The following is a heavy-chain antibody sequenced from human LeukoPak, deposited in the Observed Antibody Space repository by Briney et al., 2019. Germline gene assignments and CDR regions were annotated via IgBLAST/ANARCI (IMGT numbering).Heavy chain of an antibody. D-gene: IGHD3-22*01. CDR2: ISSSGSTK. V-gene: IGHV3-48*03. CDR1: GFTFSSYE. Sequence: GGSLRLSCAASGFTFSSYEMNWVRQAPGKGLEWFSYISSSGSTKYYAASVKGRFTLSRDNAKNSLYLQMNSLRAEDTAVYYCARDRDPGYYDTNGYRRINAFDILGRGTMVTVSS. J-gene: IGHJ3*02. CDR3: ARDRDPGYYDTNGYRRINAFDI.